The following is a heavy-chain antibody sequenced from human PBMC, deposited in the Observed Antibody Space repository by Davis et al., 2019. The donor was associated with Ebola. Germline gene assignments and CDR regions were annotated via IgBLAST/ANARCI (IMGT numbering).Heavy chain of an antibody. J-gene: IGHJ6*02. V-gene: IGHV4-34*01. CDR3: ARASYDFWSGYRGGYGMDV. CDR2: IYYSGST. D-gene: IGHD3-3*01. Sequence: PSETLSLTCAVYGGSFSGYYWSWIRQHPGKGLEWIGYIYYSGSTYYNPSLKSRVTISVDTSKNQFSLKLSSVTAADTAVYYCARASYDFWSGYRGGYGMDVWGQGTTVTVSS. CDR1: GGSFSGYY.